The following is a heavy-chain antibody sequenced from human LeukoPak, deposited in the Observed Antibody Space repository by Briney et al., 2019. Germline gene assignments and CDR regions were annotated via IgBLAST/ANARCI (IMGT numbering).Heavy chain of an antibody. Sequence: GGSLRLSCAASGFTFSSYWMSWVRQAPGKGLEWVANIKQDGSEKYYVDSVKGRFTISRDNAKNSLYLQMNSLRAEDTAVYYCARADYYGSGSYYSSPDYWGQGTLVTVSS. CDR1: GFTFSSYW. J-gene: IGHJ4*02. CDR3: ARADYYGSGSYYSSPDY. V-gene: IGHV3-7*01. D-gene: IGHD3-10*01. CDR2: IKQDGSEK.